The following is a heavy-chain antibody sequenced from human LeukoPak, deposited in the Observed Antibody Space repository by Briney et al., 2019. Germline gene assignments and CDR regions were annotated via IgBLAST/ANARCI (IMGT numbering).Heavy chain of an antibody. CDR3: ARGPSRRTYYYDSRLYYFDY. J-gene: IGHJ4*02. D-gene: IGHD3-22*01. CDR1: GGSFSGYY. Sequence: SETLSLTCAVYGGSFSGYYWSWIRQPPGKGLEWIGEINHSGGTNYNPSLKSRVTISVDTSKNQFSLKLSSVTAADTAVYYCARGPSRRTYYYDSRLYYFDYWGQGTLVTVS. V-gene: IGHV4-34*01. CDR2: INHSGGT.